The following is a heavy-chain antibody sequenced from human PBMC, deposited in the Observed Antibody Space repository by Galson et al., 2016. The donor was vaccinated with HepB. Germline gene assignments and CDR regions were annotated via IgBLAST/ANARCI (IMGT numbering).Heavy chain of an antibody. CDR3: AREVRYSPSGGMDV. Sequence: CAISGDSVSSSTAAWIWIRQSPSRGLEWLGRTYYRSKWYNDYAVSVKSRITINPDTSKNQFSLQLSSVTPEDTAVYYCAREVRYSPSGGMDVWGQGTTVTLSS. CDR1: GDSVSSSTAA. V-gene: IGHV6-1*01. D-gene: IGHD3-9*01. CDR2: TYYRSKWYN. J-gene: IGHJ6*02.